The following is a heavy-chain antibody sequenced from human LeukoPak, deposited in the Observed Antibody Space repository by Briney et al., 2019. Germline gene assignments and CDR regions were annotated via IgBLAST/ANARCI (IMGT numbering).Heavy chain of an antibody. CDR2: IYPGDSDT. Sequence: PGESLKISCKGSGYTFNSYWIGWVRQMPVKGLEWMGIIYPGDSDTRYSPSFQGQVTISADKSISTAYLQWSSLKASDTAMYYCARHQIVGATRSPFDYWGQGTLVTVSS. CDR3: ARHQIVGATRSPFDY. V-gene: IGHV5-51*01. D-gene: IGHD1-26*01. CDR1: GYTFNSYW. J-gene: IGHJ4*02.